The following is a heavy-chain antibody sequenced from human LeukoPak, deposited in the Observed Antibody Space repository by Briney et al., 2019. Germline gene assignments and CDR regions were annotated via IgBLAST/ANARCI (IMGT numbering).Heavy chain of an antibody. CDR1: GFTFSSYT. J-gene: IGHJ4*02. Sequence: GGSLRLSCAASGFTFSSYTMNWVRQAPGKGLEWVSSISSTSSYIYYADSVKGRFTISRDNAKNSLYLQMNSLRAEDTAVYCCASHSSFDYWGQGTLVTVSS. CDR3: ASHSSFDY. D-gene: IGHD2-21*01. CDR2: ISSTSSYI. V-gene: IGHV3-21*01.